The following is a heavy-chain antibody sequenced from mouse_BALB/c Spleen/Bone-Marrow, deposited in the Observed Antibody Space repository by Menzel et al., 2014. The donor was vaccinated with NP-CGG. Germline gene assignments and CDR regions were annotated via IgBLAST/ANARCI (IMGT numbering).Heavy chain of an antibody. Sequence: QVQLQQSGAELVRPGAPVKLSCKALGYTFXDYEMHWVKQTPVHGLEWIGAIHPGRGGTAYNQKFKGKATLTADKSSSTAYMELSSLTSEDSAVYYCTGNSFAYWGQGTLVTVSA. V-gene: IGHV1-15*01. CDR2: IHPGRGGT. J-gene: IGHJ3*01. CDR3: TGNSFAY. CDR1: GYTFXDYE. D-gene: IGHD4-1*02.